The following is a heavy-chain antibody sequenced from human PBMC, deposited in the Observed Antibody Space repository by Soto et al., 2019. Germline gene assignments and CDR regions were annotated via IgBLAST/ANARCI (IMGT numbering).Heavy chain of an antibody. J-gene: IGHJ6*02. V-gene: IGHV1-3*01. CDR3: ASSYSNYALIDYYYYGMDV. Sequence: QVQLVQSGAEVKKPGASVKVSCKTSGYTFTSNAMHRVRQAPGHRLEWMGWINAGNGNTKYSQKFQGRVTITRDTSASTAYMELSSLRSEDTAVYYCASSYSNYALIDYYYYGMDVWGQGTTVTVSS. D-gene: IGHD4-4*01. CDR2: INAGNGNT. CDR1: GYTFTSNA.